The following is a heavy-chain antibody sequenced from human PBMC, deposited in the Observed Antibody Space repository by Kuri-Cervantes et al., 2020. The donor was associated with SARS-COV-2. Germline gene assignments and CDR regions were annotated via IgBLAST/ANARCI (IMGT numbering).Heavy chain of an antibody. D-gene: IGHD3-22*01. CDR3: ARVTVTMIVGGYWFDL. J-gene: IGHJ5*02. V-gene: IGHV3-53*01. CDR1: GITVNSNY. Sequence: GGSLRPPCAASGITVNSNYMSWVRQAPGKGLEWVSIIYTGGDTYYADSVKGRFTIARDISKNTLYLQLNSLKNEDTAVYYCARVTVTMIVGGYWFDLWGQGTLVTVSS. CDR2: IYTGGDT.